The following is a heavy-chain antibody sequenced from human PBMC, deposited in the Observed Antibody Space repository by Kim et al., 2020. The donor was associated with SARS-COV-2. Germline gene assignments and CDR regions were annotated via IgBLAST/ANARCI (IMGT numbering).Heavy chain of an antibody. J-gene: IGHJ4*02. CDR1: GGSFSGYY. V-gene: IGHV4-34*01. CDR3: ARVDSNYPAS. Sequence: SETLSLTCAVYGGSFSGYYWSWIRQPPGKGLEWIGEINHSGSTNYNPSRKSRLTISVDTSKNQFSLKLSSVTAADTSVYYCARVDSNYPASWGQGTLVTVSS. D-gene: IGHD4-4*01. CDR2: INHSGST.